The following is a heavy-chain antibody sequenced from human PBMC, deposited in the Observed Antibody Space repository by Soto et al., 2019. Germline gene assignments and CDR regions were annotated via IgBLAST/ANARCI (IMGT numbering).Heavy chain of an antibody. CDR3: AVGKDTAMVY. CDR2: INAGNGNT. J-gene: IGHJ4*02. D-gene: IGHD5-18*01. CDR1: GYTFTSYG. Sequence: ASVKVSCKASGYTFTSYGISWVRQAPGQRLEWMGWINAGNGNTKYSQKFQGRVTITRDTSASTAYMELSSLRSEDTAVYYCAVGKDTAMVYWGQGTLVTVSS. V-gene: IGHV1-3*01.